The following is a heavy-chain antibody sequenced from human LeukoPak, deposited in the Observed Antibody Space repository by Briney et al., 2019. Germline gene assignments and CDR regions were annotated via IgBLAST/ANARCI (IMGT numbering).Heavy chain of an antibody. CDR3: ARAEITFGGVIVNGNAFDI. D-gene: IGHD3-16*02. CDR1: GFTFSSYS. Sequence: GGSLRLSCAASGFTFSSYSMNWVRQAPGKGLEWVSSISSSSSYIYYADSVKGRFTISRDNAKNSLYLQMNSLRAEDTAVYYCARAEITFGGVIVNGNAFDIWGQGTMVTVSS. CDR2: ISSSSSYI. V-gene: IGHV3-21*01. J-gene: IGHJ3*02.